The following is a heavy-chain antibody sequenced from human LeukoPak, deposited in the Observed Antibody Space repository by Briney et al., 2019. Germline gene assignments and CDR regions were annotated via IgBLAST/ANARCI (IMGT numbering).Heavy chain of an antibody. Sequence: GGSLRLSGAASGFTFSSYGIHWVRQAPGKGLEWVAFIRYDGSSKYYADSVKGRFTISRDNFKKTLYLEVNSLRPEDTAVYYCAKDVGSNWSPRAFDIWGQGTMVTVPS. CDR1: GFTFSSYG. CDR2: IRYDGSSK. D-gene: IGHD6-13*01. J-gene: IGHJ3*02. CDR3: AKDVGSNWSPRAFDI. V-gene: IGHV3-30*02.